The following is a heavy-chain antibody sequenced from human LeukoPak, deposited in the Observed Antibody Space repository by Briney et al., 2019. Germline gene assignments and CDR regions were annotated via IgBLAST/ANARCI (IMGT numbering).Heavy chain of an antibody. V-gene: IGHV1-2*04. Sequence: ASVKVSCKASGYTFTGYYMHWVRQAPGQGLEWMGWINPNSGGTNYAQKFQGWVTMTRVTSTSTAYMELSRLRSDDTAVYYCARVWSTTVTGYNWFDPWGQGTLVTVAS. CDR2: INPNSGGT. CDR1: GYTFTGYY. D-gene: IGHD4-11*01. J-gene: IGHJ5*02. CDR3: ARVWSTTVTGYNWFDP.